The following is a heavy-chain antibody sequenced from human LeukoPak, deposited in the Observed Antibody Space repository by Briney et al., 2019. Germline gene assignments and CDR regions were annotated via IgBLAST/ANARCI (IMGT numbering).Heavy chain of an antibody. D-gene: IGHD2/OR15-2a*01. CDR1: EFTFSSYN. J-gene: IGHJ4*02. V-gene: IGHV3-30*03. CDR2: ISYDGSDK. CDR3: ARDWFHAIDY. Sequence: PGGSLRLSCAASEFTFSSYNMNWVRQAPGKGLEWVAVISYDGSDKYYADSVKGRFTISRDNSKNTLYLQMNSLRAGDTAVYYCARDWFHAIDYWGQGTLVTVSS.